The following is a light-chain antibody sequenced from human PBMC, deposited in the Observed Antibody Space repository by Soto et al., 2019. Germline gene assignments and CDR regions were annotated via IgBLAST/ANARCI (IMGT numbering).Light chain of an antibody. V-gene: IGKV1-12*01. CDR2: AAS. CDR3: QQTNSFPRT. CDR1: QRIGTW. J-gene: IGKJ1*01. Sequence: DIQMTQSPSSVSTSVGDRVTITCRASQRIGTWLAWYQQKPGKAPKLLIYAASSLQTGVPSRFSGSGSGTAFTLTISSLQPEDFATYYCQQTNSFPRTFGQGTKVEIK.